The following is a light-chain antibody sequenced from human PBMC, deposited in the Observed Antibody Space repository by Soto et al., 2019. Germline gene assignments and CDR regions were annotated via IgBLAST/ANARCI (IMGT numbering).Light chain of an antibody. Sequence: EIVLTQSPATLSLSPGERATVSCRASQSVSNNLGWYQQKPGQAPRLLIYDASNRATGIPARFSGSGSGTDFTLTISSLEPEDFAVYYCQQYNNWPPWTFGQGTKVEIK. CDR3: QQYNNWPPWT. CDR2: DAS. J-gene: IGKJ1*01. CDR1: QSVSNN. V-gene: IGKV3-11*01.